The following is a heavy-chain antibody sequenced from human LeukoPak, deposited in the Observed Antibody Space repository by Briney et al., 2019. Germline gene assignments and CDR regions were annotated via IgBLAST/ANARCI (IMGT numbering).Heavy chain of an antibody. J-gene: IGHJ5*02. D-gene: IGHD6-13*01. V-gene: IGHV3-30*04. Sequence: GGSLRLSCATSGFTFSSSAMHSVRQAPGKGLEWVAVISYDGSNNNYADAVKGRFTISRDNSKNRLYLQMNSLRAEDTAVYYCARSDSSRWYNWFDPWGQGTLVTVSS. CDR3: ARSDSSRWYNWFDP. CDR1: GFTFSSSA. CDR2: ISYDGSNN.